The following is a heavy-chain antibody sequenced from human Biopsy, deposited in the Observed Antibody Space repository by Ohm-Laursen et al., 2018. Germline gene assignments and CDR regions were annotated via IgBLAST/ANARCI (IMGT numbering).Heavy chain of an antibody. CDR3: ARDRWPHVTLLGLVVFDF. J-gene: IGHJ4*02. CDR2: ISPYNGDT. D-gene: IGHD3/OR15-3a*01. CDR1: GYTFTNYG. Sequence: GSSVKVSCNASGYTFTNYGISWVRQAPGQGLEWMGWISPYNGDTDYAQKLQGRVTMTTDTSTGTAYMDLRSLRSDDTAVYYCARDRWPHVTLLGLVVFDFWGQGTLVIASS. V-gene: IGHV1-18*01.